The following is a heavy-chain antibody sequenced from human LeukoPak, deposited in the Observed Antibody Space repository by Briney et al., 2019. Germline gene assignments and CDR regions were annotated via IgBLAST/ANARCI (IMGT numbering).Heavy chain of an antibody. J-gene: IGHJ4*01. CDR1: GFTFNTFN. CDR3: ARDHRYAFDN. D-gene: IGHD5-12*01. V-gene: IGHV3-48*01. CDR2: IGISSGNT. Sequence: PGGSLRLSCAASGFTFNTFNMNWVRQAPGKGLEWISYIGISSGNTKYAGSVKGRFTISRDKARNSLYLQMNSLRVEDTAVYYCARDHRYAFDNWGHGTLVTVSS.